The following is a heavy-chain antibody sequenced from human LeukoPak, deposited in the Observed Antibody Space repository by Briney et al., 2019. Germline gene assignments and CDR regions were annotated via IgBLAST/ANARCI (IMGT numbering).Heavy chain of an antibody. CDR2: ISGSGGST. V-gene: IGHV3-23*01. J-gene: IGHJ4*02. Sequence: GGSLRLSCAASGFTFSSYAMSWVRQAPGKGLQWVSAISGSGGSTNYADSVKGRFTISRDNSKHTLYLQMNSLRAEDTAVYYCAKDIPIAGIVGATSAMFDYWGQGTLVTVSS. CDR3: AKDIPIAGIVGATSAMFDY. CDR1: GFTFSSYA. D-gene: IGHD1-26*01.